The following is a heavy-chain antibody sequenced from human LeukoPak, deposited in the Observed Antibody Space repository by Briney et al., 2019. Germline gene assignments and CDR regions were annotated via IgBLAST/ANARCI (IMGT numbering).Heavy chain of an antibody. CDR3: ARGVFYGDSRDLPRKPFDY. J-gene: IGHJ4*02. CDR2: INHSGST. D-gene: IGHD4-17*01. CDR1: GFTFSSYA. V-gene: IGHV4-34*01. Sequence: GSLRLSCAASGFTFSSYAMSWIRQPPGKGLEWIGEINHSGSTNYNPSLKSRVTISVDTSKNQFSLKLSSVTAADTAVYYCARGVFYGDSRDLPRKPFDYWGQGTLVTVSS.